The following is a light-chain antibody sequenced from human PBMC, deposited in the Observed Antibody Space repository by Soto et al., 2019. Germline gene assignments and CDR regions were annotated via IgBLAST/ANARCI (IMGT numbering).Light chain of an antibody. CDR3: VVYMGSGIGV. J-gene: IGLJ3*02. V-gene: IGLV8-61*01. CDR2: KTK. CDR1: SGSVSTTYY. Sequence: QAVVTQEPSFSVSPGGTVTLTCGLSSGSVSTTYYPSWYQQTPGQAPRTVIYKTKTRSSGVPDRFSGSILGNKAVLTITGAQADDESNYYCVVYMGSGIGVFGGGTKLTVL.